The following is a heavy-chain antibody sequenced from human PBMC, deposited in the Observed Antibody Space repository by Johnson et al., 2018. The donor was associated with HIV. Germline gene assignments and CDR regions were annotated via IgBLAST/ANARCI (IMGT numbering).Heavy chain of an antibody. CDR2: ISGSGAST. CDR3: AKGLGWELLTHDAFDI. Sequence: VQLVESGGGLVQPGGSLRLSCAASGFSFSSYAMSWVRQAPGKGLEWVSAISGSGASTYYADSVKGRFTISRDNSKNSLYLQMNSLRAEDTALYYCAKGLGWELLTHDAFDIWGQGTMVTVSS. V-gene: IGHV3-23*04. CDR1: GFSFSSYA. D-gene: IGHD1-26*01. J-gene: IGHJ3*02.